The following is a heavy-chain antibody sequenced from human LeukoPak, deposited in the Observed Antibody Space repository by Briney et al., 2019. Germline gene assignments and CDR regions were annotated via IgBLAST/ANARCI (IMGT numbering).Heavy chain of an antibody. D-gene: IGHD3-3*01. V-gene: IGHV3-48*03. CDR2: ITSSGSTR. CDR3: ARDGDYNFWIGNYDY. J-gene: IGHJ4*02. CDR1: GFTFSSYE. Sequence: GGSLRLSCAASGFTFSSYEMNWVRQAPGKGLEWVSYITSSGSTRYYADSVKGRFTISRDNAKNSLFLQMNSLRAEDTAVYYCARDGDYNFWIGNYDYWGQGALVTVSS.